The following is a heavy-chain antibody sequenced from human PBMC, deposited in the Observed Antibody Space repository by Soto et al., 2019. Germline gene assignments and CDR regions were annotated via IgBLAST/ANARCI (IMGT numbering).Heavy chain of an antibody. CDR1: GGTFSSYA. J-gene: IGHJ5*02. CDR3: ARDFHSVPAATYNWFDP. CDR2: IIPIFGTA. D-gene: IGHD2-2*01. Sequence: QVQLVQSGAEVKKPGSSVKVSCTASGGTFSSYAISWVRQAPGQGLEWMGGIIPIFGTANYAQKFQGRVTITADESTSTAYMELSSLRSEDTAVYYCARDFHSVPAATYNWFDPWGQGTLVTVSS. V-gene: IGHV1-69*01.